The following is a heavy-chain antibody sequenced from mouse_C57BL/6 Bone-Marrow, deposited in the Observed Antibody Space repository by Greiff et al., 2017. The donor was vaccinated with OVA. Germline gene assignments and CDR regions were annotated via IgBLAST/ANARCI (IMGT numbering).Heavy chain of an antibody. J-gene: IGHJ2*01. CDR2: IYPRSGNT. CDR3: GGDGYYPDYFDY. Sequence: VQLVESGAELARPGASVKLSCKASGYTFTSYGISWVKQRTGQGLEWIGEIYPRSGNTYYNEKFKGKATLTADKSSSTAYMELRSLTSEDSAVYFCGGDGYYPDYFDYWGQGTTLTVSS. V-gene: IGHV1-81*01. D-gene: IGHD2-3*01. CDR1: GYTFTSYG.